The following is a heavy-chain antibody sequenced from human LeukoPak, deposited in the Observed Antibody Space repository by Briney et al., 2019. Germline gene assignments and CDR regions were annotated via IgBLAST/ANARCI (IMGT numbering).Heavy chain of an antibody. CDR3: ARASEVDTAMVDY. V-gene: IGHV1-8*03. CDR2: MNPNSGNT. D-gene: IGHD5-18*01. Sequence: ASVKVSCKASGYTFTSYDINWVRQATGQGLEWMGWMNPNSGNTGYAQKFQGRVTITRNTSISTAYMELSRLRSEDTAVYYCARASEVDTAMVDYWGQGTLVTVSS. J-gene: IGHJ4*02. CDR1: GYTFTSYD.